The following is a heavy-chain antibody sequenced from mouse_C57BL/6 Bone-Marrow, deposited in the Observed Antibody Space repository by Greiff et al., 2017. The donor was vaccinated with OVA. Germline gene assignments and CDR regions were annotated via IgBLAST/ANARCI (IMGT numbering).Heavy chain of an antibody. V-gene: IGHV1-69*01. D-gene: IGHD2-13*01. Sequence: QVQLKQPGAELVMPGASVKLSCKASGYTFTSYWMHWVKQRPGQGLEWIGEIDPSDSYTNYNQKFKGKSTLTVDKSSSTAYMQLSSLTSEDSAVYYCAGDYDCWGQGNTLTVSS. CDR3: AGDYDC. J-gene: IGHJ2*01. CDR2: IDPSDSYT. CDR1: GYTFTSYW.